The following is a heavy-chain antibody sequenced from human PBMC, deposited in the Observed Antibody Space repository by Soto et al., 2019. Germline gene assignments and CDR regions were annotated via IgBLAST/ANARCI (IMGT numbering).Heavy chain of an antibody. CDR3: AKGYYGSSGYYPLGDAFDI. D-gene: IGHD3-22*01. Sequence: LGGSLRLSCAASGFTFSSYAMTWAGQAQGKGLEWVSAISGSGGSTYYADSVKGRFTISRDNSKNTLYLQMNSLRAEDTAVYYCAKGYYGSSGYYPLGDAFDIWGQGTMVTVSS. CDR2: ISGSGGST. CDR1: GFTFSSYA. J-gene: IGHJ3*02. V-gene: IGHV3-23*01.